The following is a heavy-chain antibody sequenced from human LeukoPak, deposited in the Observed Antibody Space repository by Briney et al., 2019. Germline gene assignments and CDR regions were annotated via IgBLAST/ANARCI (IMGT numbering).Heavy chain of an antibody. Sequence: PSETLSLTCTVSGGSINSGAYYWSWIRQPAGKGLEWIGRIYTSGSTNYNPSLKSRVTMSVDTSKNQFSLKLTSVTAADTAVYYCARDPVWYFDLWGRGTLVTVS. CDR2: IYTSGST. CDR3: ARDPVWYFDL. V-gene: IGHV4-61*02. CDR1: GGSINSGAYY. J-gene: IGHJ2*01.